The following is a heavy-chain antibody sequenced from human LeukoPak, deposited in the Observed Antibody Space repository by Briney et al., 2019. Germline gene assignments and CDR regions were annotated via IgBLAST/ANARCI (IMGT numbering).Heavy chain of an antibody. Sequence: PGGSLRLSCAASGFTFSDYSMHWVRQAPGKGLEYVSAISSNGRSTYYADSVEGRFTISRDSSKNTLYLQMGSLRPEDMAVYYCAKAKLHYYDSSGYYYVGYYFDYWGQGTLVTVSS. J-gene: IGHJ4*02. CDR1: GFTFSDYS. CDR2: ISSNGRST. CDR3: AKAKLHYYDSSGYYYVGYYFDY. V-gene: IGHV3-64*02. D-gene: IGHD3-22*01.